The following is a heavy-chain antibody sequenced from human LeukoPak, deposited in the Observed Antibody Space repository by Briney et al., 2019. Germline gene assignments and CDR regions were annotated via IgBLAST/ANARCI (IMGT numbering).Heavy chain of an antibody. Sequence: SETLSLTCAVYGGSFSGYYWSWIRQPPGKGLEWIGEINHSGGTNYNPSLKGRVTISVDTSKNQFSLKLSSVTAADTAVYYCARDPYLLWFGELSERYFDLWGRGTLVTVSS. J-gene: IGHJ2*01. CDR2: INHSGGT. D-gene: IGHD3-10*01. V-gene: IGHV4-34*01. CDR3: ARDPYLLWFGELSERYFDL. CDR1: GGSFSGYY.